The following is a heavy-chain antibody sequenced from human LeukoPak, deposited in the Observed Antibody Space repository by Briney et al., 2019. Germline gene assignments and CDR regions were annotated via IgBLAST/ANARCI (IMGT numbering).Heavy chain of an antibody. CDR2: ISWNSGSI. J-gene: IGHJ4*02. CDR1: GFTFDDYA. V-gene: IGHV3-9*01. Sequence: PGGSLRLSCAASGFTFDDYAMHWVWQAPGKGLEWVSGISWNSGSIGYADSVKGRFTISRDNAKNSLYLQMNSLRAEDTALYYCAKDIQDYDSTPPYYFDYWGQGTLVTVSS. D-gene: IGHD3-22*01. CDR3: AKDIQDYDSTPPYYFDY.